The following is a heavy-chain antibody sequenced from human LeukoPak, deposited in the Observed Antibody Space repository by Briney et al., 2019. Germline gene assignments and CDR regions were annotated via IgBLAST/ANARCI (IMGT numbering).Heavy chain of an antibody. V-gene: IGHV3-21*01. CDR1: GFTFSSYS. CDR2: ISSSSSYI. D-gene: IGHD5-24*01. CDR3: ARGDGYLYYFDY. J-gene: IGHJ4*02. Sequence: PGRSLRLSGAASGFTFSSYSMNWVRQAPGTGLEWVSSISSSSSYIYYADSVKGRFTISRDNAKNSLYLQMNSLRAEDTAVYYCARGDGYLYYFDYWGQGTLVTVSS.